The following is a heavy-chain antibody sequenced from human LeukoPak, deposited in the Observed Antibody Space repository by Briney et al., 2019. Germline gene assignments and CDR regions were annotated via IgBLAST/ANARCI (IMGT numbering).Heavy chain of an antibody. J-gene: IGHJ4*02. CDR3: ASPFMGPNRYCNTTTCPADY. CDR1: GFTVSSNY. CDR2: ISSGNRYI. Sequence: GGSLRLSCAASGFTVSSNYMSWVRQAPGKGLEWVSSISSGNRYIYYADSVEGRFTISRDNAKNSLYLQMNSLRAEDTAVYYCASPFMGPNRYCNTTTCPADYWGQGTLVTVSS. V-gene: IGHV3-21*01. D-gene: IGHD2-2*01.